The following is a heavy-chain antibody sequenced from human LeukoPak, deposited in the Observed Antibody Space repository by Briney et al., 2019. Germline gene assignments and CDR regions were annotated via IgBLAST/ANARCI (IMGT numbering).Heavy chain of an antibody. CDR1: GGTIISTSYC. J-gene: IGHJ4*02. CDR2: IYSSGTT. CDR3: VADPINFDY. V-gene: IGHV4-39*07. Sequence: SETLSLTCSVSGGTIISTSYCWVWIRQPPVKGLEWIGSIYSSGTTIYNASIESRVTILVDTSKNQFSLHLSSVTAADTAVYYCVADPINFDYWGQGMLVTVSS.